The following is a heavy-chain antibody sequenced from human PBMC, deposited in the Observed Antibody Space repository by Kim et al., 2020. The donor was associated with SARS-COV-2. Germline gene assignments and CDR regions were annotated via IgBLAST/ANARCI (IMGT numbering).Heavy chain of an antibody. CDR3: ARDLLAAAVDS. Sequence: SYYTPSLKRRVTISVDTSKNQFSLKLSSVTAADTAVYFCARDLLAAAVDSWGQGTLVTVSS. V-gene: IGHV4-30-2*04. CDR2: S. J-gene: IGHJ4*02. D-gene: IGHD6-13*01.